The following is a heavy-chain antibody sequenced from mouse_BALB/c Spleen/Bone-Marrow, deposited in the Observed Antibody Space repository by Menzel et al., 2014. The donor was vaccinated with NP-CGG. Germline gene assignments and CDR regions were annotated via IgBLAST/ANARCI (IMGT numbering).Heavy chain of an antibody. CDR2: ISSGSRTI. CDR1: GFTFSSFG. CDR3: SRNYDFWFGY. D-gene: IGHD2-4*01. Sequence: DVKLVESGGGLVQPGGSRKLSCAASGFTFSSFGMHWIRQAPEKGLEWVAYISSGSRTIYYADTVRGRFTISRDNPKNILFLQMTSLRSEDTAMYYCSRNYDFWFGYWGQGTLVTVSA. J-gene: IGHJ3*01. V-gene: IGHV5-17*02.